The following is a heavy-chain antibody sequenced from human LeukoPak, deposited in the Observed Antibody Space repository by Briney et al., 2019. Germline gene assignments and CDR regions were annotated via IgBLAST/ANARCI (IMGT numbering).Heavy chain of an antibody. J-gene: IGHJ6*02. CDR1: GFTVSSNY. CDR2: ISSSSSYI. CDR3: ARGGYCSGGSCYTYGMDA. D-gene: IGHD2-15*01. V-gene: IGHV3-21*01. Sequence: GGSLRLSCAASGFTVSSNYMSWVRQAPGKGLEWVSSISSSSSYIYYADSVKGRFTISRDNAKNSLYLQMNSLRAEDTAVYYCARGGYCSGGSCYTYGMDAWGQGTTVTVSS.